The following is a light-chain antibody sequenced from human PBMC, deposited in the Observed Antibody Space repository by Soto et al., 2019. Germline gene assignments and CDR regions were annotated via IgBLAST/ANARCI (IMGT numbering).Light chain of an antibody. V-gene: IGLV2-11*01. Sequence: QSVLAQPRSVSGSPGQSVTISCTGTSSDVGGYNYVSWYQQHPGKAPKLIIYNVNKRPSGVPDRFSGSKSGNTASLTFSGLQAEDEADYYCCSYAGSYTWVLGGGTKLTVL. CDR3: CSYAGSYTWV. CDR1: SSDVGGYNY. CDR2: NVN. J-gene: IGLJ3*02.